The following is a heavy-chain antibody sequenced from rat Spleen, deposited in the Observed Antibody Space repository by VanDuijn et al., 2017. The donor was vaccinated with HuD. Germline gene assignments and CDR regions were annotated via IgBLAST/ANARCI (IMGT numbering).Heavy chain of an antibody. CDR2: ISSDGSST. J-gene: IGHJ2*01. CDR1: GFTFSNYD. Sequence: EVQLVESGGGLVQPGGSLKLSCAASGFTFSNYDMAWVRQAPKKGLEWVATISSDGSSTYYRDSVTGRFTISRDNAESTLYLQMDSLRSEDTATYYCARHGYGGYSGSFAYWGQGVMVTVSS. V-gene: IGHV5-7*01. D-gene: IGHD1-11*01. CDR3: ARHGYGGYSGSFAY.